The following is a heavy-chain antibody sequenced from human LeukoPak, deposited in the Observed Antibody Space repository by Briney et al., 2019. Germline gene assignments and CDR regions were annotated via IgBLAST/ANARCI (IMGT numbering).Heavy chain of an antibody. D-gene: IGHD2-2*01. CDR1: GYTFTGYY. Sequence: ASVKVSYKASGYTFTGYYMHWVRQAPGQGLEWMGWINPNSGGTNYAQKFQGRVTMTRDTSISTAYMELSRLRSDDTAVYYCARVPSPAAMLWGQGTLVTVSS. CDR3: ARVPSPAAML. CDR2: INPNSGGT. V-gene: IGHV1-2*02. J-gene: IGHJ4*02.